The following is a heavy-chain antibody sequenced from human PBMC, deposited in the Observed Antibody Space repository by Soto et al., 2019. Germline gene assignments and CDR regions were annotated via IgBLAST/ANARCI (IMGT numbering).Heavy chain of an antibody. CDR1: GFTISSYA. CDR2: ISYDGSNK. V-gene: IGHV3-30-3*01. CDR3: AKGARDDSSGYYYGY. J-gene: IGHJ4*02. D-gene: IGHD3-22*01. Sequence: GSLILSCAASGFTISSYAMHWVRQAPGKGLEWVAVISYDGSNKYYADSVKGRFTISRDNSKNTLYLQMNSLRAEDTAVYYCAKGARDDSSGYYYGYWGQGTLVTVSS.